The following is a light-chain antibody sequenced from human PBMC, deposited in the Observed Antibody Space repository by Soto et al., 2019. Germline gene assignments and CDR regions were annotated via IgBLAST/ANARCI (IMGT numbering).Light chain of an antibody. CDR3: SSRTTSNPYV. CDR2: EVS. CDR1: SSDSGAYNY. J-gene: IGLJ1*01. Sequence: QSALTQPASVSGSPGQSITISCTGTSSDSGAYNYVSWYQQHPGKAPKLLIYEVSNRPSGVSNRFSASKSGNTASLTISGLEAEDEADYYCSSRTTSNPYVFGTGTKVTVL. V-gene: IGLV2-14*01.